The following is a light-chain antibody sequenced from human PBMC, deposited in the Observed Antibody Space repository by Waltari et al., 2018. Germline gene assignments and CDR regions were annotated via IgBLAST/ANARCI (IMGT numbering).Light chain of an antibody. CDR2: DVN. CDR1: NSDVGAYNY. J-gene: IGLJ3*02. CDR3: WSYACIYSIWV. V-gene: IGLV2-11*01. Sequence: QSALTQPRSVSGSPGQSVTISCTGTNSDVGAYNYVSWYQHHPGKAPKVMIYDVNKRPTWVPDRFSAPSSVNTASRTISVLHAEDEADYYCWSYACIYSIWVLGGGTKLTVL.